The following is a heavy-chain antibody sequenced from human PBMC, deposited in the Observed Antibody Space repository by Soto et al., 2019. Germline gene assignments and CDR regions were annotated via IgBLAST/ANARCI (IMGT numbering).Heavy chain of an antibody. CDR1: GGTFSSYA. J-gene: IGHJ6*02. CDR3: AKSGITGTTVYYYYGMDV. CDR2: LIPIFGTA. D-gene: IGHD1-7*01. Sequence: QVQLVQSGAAGKKPGSSVKVSCKDSGGTFSSYAISWARQPPGQGLEWMGLLIPIFGTANYAQKFQGRAPITAEDCTSKAYMELISMRSEDTGVYYCAKSGITGTTVYYYYGMDVWGQGTTVTVSS. V-gene: IGHV1-69*01.